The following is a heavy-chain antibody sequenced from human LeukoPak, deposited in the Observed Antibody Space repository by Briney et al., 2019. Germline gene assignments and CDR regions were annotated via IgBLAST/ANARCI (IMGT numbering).Heavy chain of an antibody. D-gene: IGHD6-6*01. CDR3: ARGRGGSSSYYYYMDV. J-gene: IGHJ6*03. Sequence: GASVKVSCKASGGTFSSYAISWVRQAPGQGLEWMGGIIPIFGTANYAQKFQGRVTITTDESTSTAYMELSSLRSEDTAVYYCARGRGGSSSYYYYMDVWGKGTTVTVSS. V-gene: IGHV1-69*05. CDR2: IIPIFGTA. CDR1: GGTFSSYA.